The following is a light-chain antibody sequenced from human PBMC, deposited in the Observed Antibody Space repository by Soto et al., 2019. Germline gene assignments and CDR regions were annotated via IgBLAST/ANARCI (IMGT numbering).Light chain of an antibody. J-gene: IGKJ1*01. CDR1: QTINNN. V-gene: IGKV3-15*01. CDR2: GAS. CDR3: QQYDKWPWT. Sequence: DIVMTQSPATLSMSPGERATLSCRASQTINNNLAWNQQKPGQAPRLLIYGASTRATGIPDRFSGSGSGTEFTLTISCLQSEDFAVYYCQQYDKWPWTFGQGTKVEIK.